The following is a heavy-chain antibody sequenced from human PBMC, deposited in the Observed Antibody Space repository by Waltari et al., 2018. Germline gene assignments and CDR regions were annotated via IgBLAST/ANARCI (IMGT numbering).Heavy chain of an antibody. J-gene: IGHJ4*02. CDR2: IISTGNSI. CDR1: GFTFSSYT. Sequence: EVQLVESGGGLVKPGGSLRLSCVASGFTFSSYTMNWVRQAPGKGLEWVSSIISTGNSIYYADSVKGRFTVSRGNAKNSMYLQMNSLRAEDTAVYFCATDYYDSGAYYLYFDYWGQGIRVTVSS. CDR3: ATDYYDSGAYYLYFDY. V-gene: IGHV3-21*06. D-gene: IGHD3-22*01.